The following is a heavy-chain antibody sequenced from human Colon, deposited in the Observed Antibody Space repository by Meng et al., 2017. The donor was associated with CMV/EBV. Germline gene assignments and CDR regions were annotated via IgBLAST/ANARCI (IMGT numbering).Heavy chain of an antibody. V-gene: IGHV3-15*07. Sequence: CVAADFTLINAWMNWVRQAPGKGLEWVARIRSQTAGGTTEYHAAVKGRFTVSRDDSKYTVYLHMNSLKIDDTAVYYCTTGWTQYFDFWGQGALVTVSS. CDR3: TTGWTQYFDF. CDR1: DFTLINAW. J-gene: IGHJ4*02. D-gene: IGHD3/OR15-3a*01. CDR2: IRSQTAGGTT.